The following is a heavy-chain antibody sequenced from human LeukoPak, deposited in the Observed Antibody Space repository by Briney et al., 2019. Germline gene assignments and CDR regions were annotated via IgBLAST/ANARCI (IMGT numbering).Heavy chain of an antibody. V-gene: IGHV1-69*13. D-gene: IGHD2-21*02. CDR3: ARGDVVVTAIRNYNGMDV. Sequence: SLTVSCKASGGTFISYAISWVRQAPGQGLEWMGGIIPIFGTANYAQKFQGRVTITADESTSTAYMELSSLRSEDTAVYYCARGDVVVTAIRNYNGMDVWGQGTTVTASS. CDR2: IIPIFGTA. CDR1: GGTFISYA. J-gene: IGHJ6*02.